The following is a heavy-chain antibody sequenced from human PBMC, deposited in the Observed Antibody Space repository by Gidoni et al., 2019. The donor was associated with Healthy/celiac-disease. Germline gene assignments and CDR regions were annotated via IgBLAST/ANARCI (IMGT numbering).Heavy chain of an antibody. CDR3: ARDRLSTVTTGWFDP. CDR1: GFTFSSYS. CDR2: ISSSNSYI. Sequence: EVQLVESGGGMVKPGGSLRLSCAASGFTFSSYSMHWVLQAPGKGLEYVSSISSSNSYIYYADSVKGRFTISRDNAKNSRYLQMNSLRAEDKAVYYCARDRLSTVTTGWFDPWGQGTLVTVSS. V-gene: IGHV3-21*01. J-gene: IGHJ5*02. D-gene: IGHD4-17*01.